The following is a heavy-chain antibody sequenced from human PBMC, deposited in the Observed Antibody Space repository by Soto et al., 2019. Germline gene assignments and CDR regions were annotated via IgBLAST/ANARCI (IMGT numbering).Heavy chain of an antibody. CDR3: ARDSYDSSGYPYFDY. D-gene: IGHD3-22*01. Sequence: GGSLRLSCAASGFTFSNYTMNWVRQAPGKGLEWVSSISATGTFMFYADSVKGRFTISRDNAKNSLSLQMNSLRAGDTAVYHCARDSYDSSGYPYFDYWGQGTLVTISS. CDR1: GFTFSNYT. V-gene: IGHV3-21*01. J-gene: IGHJ4*02. CDR2: ISATGTFM.